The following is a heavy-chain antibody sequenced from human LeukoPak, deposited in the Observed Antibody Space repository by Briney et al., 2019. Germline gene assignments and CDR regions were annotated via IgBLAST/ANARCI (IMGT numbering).Heavy chain of an antibody. CDR3: ASQLGRDYYYYYYWYV. CDR1: GGSFSGYY. CDR2: INHSGST. V-gene: IGHV4-34*01. Sequence: SETLSLTCAVYGGSFSGYYWSWIRQPPGKGLEWIGEINHSGSTNYNPSLKSRVTISVDTSKNQFSLELSSVTAADAAVYYCASQLGRDYYYYYYWYVWGKGTTVTVSS. J-gene: IGHJ6*03. D-gene: IGHD7-27*01.